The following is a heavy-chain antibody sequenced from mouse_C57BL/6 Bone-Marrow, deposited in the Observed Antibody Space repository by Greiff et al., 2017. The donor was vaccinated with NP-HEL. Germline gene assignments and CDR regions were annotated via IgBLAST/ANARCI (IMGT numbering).Heavy chain of an antibody. Sequence: EVQLVESGGGLVKPGGSLKLSCAASGFTFSDYGMHWVRQAPEKGLAWVAYISSGSSTIYYADTVKGRFTISRDNAKNTLFLQMTSLRSEDTAMYYCARPGDGYYGYAMDYWGQGTSVTVSS. CDR1: GFTFSDYG. CDR3: ARPGDGYYGYAMDY. D-gene: IGHD2-3*01. V-gene: IGHV5-17*01. J-gene: IGHJ4*01. CDR2: ISSGSSTI.